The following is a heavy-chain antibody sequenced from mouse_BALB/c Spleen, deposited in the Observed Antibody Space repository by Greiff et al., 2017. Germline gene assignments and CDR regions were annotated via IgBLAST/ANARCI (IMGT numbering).Heavy chain of an antibody. D-gene: IGHD2-4*01. CDR3: ARWGDDDFAY. J-gene: IGHJ3*01. CDR1: GYAFSSYW. CDR2: IYPGDGDT. V-gene: IGHV1-80*01. Sequence: VQLQESGAELVRPGSSVKISCKASGYAFSSYWMNWVKQRPGQGLEWIGQIYPGDGDTNYNGKFKGKATLTADKSSSTAYMQLSSLTSEDSAVYFCARWGDDDFAYWGQGTLVTVSA.